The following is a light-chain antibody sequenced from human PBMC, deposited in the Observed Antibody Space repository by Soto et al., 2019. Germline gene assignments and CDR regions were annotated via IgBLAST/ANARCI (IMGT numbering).Light chain of an antibody. CDR3: QSYASSLSGWV. CDR1: RSNIGAGYD. Sequence: QSVLTQPPSVSGAPGQRVTISCTGSRSNIGAGYDVHWYQQLPGTAPKLLIYGNSNRPSGVPDRFSGSKSGTSASLAITGLQAEDEADYYCQSYASSLSGWVFGGGTKLTV. V-gene: IGLV1-40*01. J-gene: IGLJ3*02. CDR2: GNS.